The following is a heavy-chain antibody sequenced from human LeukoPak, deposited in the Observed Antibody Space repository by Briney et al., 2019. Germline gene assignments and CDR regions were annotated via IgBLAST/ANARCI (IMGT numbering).Heavy chain of an antibody. Sequence: SVKVSCKASGGTFSSYAISWVRQAPGQGLEWMGRIIPILGIANYAQKFQGRVTITADKSTSTAYMELSSLRSEDTAVYYCARGGPYYDSSGYYLGHWGQGTLVTVSP. D-gene: IGHD3-22*01. CDR3: ARGGPYYDSSGYYLGH. CDR1: GGTFSSYA. CDR2: IIPILGIA. V-gene: IGHV1-69*04. J-gene: IGHJ4*02.